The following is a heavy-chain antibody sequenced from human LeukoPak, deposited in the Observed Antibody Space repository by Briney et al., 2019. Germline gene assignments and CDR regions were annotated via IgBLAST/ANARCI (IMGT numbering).Heavy chain of an antibody. CDR3: ARAVAAITYYYYGMDV. J-gene: IGHJ6*02. V-gene: IGHV1-18*01. CDR1: GYTFTSYG. D-gene: IGHD2-2*01. CDR2: ISAYNGNT. Sequence: ASVKVSCKASGYTFTSYGISWVRQAPGQGLEWMGWISAYNGNTNYAQKLQGRVTMTTDTSTSTAYMEPRSLRSDDTAVYYCARAVAAITYYYYGMDVWGQGTTVTVSS.